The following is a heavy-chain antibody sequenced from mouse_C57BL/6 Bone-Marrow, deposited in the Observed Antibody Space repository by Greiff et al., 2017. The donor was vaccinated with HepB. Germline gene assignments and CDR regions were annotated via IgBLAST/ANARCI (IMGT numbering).Heavy chain of an antibody. V-gene: IGHV6-3*01. J-gene: IGHJ3*01. CDR2: IRLKSDNYAT. D-gene: IGHD2-4*01. Sequence: EVKLEESGGGLVQPGGSMKLSCVASGFTFSNYWMNWVRQSPEKGLEWVAQIRLKSDNYATHYAESVKGRFTISRDDSKSSVYLQMNNLRAEDTGIYYCTALYYDYPWFAYWGQGTLVTVSA. CDR1: GFTFSNYW. CDR3: TALYYDYPWFAY.